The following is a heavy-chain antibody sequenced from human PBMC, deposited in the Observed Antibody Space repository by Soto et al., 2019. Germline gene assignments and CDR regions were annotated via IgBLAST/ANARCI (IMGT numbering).Heavy chain of an antibody. V-gene: IGHV3-30-3*01. CDR3: ARGPITQTSFIEH. Sequence: QVQIVESGGGVVQPGRSLRLSCAASGFTFSSYPMHWVRQAPGKGLEWVTVISYDGSSQSYADSVKGRFTISRDNSKDTLYLQMHSLRSEDTAVYYCARGPITQTSFIEHWGQGTLVTVSS. CDR1: GFTFSSYP. CDR2: ISYDGSSQ. D-gene: IGHD1-20*01. J-gene: IGHJ1*01.